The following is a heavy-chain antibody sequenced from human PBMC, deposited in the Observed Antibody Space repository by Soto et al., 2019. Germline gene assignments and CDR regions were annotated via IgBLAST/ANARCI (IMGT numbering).Heavy chain of an antibody. CDR1: GFTFSSYW. V-gene: IGHV3-74*01. CDR2: INSDGSST. Sequence: GGSLRLSCAASGFTFSSYWMHWVRQAPGKGLVWVSRINSDGSSTSYADSVKGRFTISRDNAKNTLYLQMNSLRAEDTAVYYCARVFNHCTNGVCSYYFDYWGQGTLVTVSS. D-gene: IGHD2-8*01. J-gene: IGHJ4*02. CDR3: ARVFNHCTNGVCSYYFDY.